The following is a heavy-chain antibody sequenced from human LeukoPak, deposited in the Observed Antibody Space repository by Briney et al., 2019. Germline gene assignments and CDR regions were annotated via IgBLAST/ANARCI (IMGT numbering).Heavy chain of an antibody. CDR1: GGSISSGSYY. J-gene: IGHJ4*02. CDR3: ARGMAHYYDSSGYYLSPTAFDY. D-gene: IGHD3-22*01. CDR2: IYTSGST. Sequence: SQTLSLTCTVSGGSISSGSYYLSWIRQPAGKGLEWIGRIYTSGSTNYNPSLKSRFTISVDTSKNPFSLKLSSVTAADTAVYYCARGMAHYYDSSGYYLSPTAFDYWGQGTLVTVSS. V-gene: IGHV4-61*02.